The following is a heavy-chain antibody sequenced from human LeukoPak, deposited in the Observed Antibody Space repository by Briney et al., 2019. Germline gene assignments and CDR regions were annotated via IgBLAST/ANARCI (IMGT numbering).Heavy chain of an antibody. CDR2: IAPNTGGT. V-gene: IGHV1-2*02. CDR3: ARDLPGDGYNSAYDV. Sequence: ASVKVSCKASGYAFTDYYIHWVRHAPGQGLEWMGWIAPNTGGTNYAQRFQGRVTMTRDTSINTISMELRSLTSDDTAVYYCARDLPGDGYNSAYDVWGQGTMVTVSS. D-gene: IGHD5-24*01. CDR1: GYAFTDYY. J-gene: IGHJ3*01.